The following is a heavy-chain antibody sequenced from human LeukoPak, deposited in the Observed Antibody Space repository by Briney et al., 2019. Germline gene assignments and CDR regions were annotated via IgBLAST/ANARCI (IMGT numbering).Heavy chain of an antibody. CDR1: GGSFSGYY. Sequence: SETLSLTCAVYGGSFSGYYWSWIRQPPGKGLEWIGEINHSGSTNYNPSLKSRVTISVDTSKSQFSLKLSSVTAADTAVYYCARDPYSSRSFDYWGQGTLVTVSS. CDR2: INHSGST. CDR3: ARDPYSSRSFDY. V-gene: IGHV4-34*01. J-gene: IGHJ4*02. D-gene: IGHD6-13*01.